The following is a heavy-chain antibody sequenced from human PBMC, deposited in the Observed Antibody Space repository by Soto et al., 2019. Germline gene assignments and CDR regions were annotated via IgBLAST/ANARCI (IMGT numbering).Heavy chain of an antibody. Sequence: QVQLQESGPGLVKPSQTLSLTCTVSGGSISSGGYFWSWVRQHPGKGLEWIGFINYSGITNYNPSLKSRVRLSVDTSKNQFSLKLNSVTAADTAVYYWANYCSGGSCYPDAFDFWGQGTMVTVSS. J-gene: IGHJ3*01. D-gene: IGHD2-15*01. CDR1: GGSISSGGYF. V-gene: IGHV4-31*03. CDR2: INYSGIT. CDR3: ANYCSGGSCYPDAFDF.